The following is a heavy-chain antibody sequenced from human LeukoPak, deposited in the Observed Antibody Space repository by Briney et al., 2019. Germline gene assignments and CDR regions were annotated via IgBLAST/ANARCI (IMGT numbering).Heavy chain of an antibody. CDR1: GGSISSYY. CDR2: IYYSGST. CDR3: ARSSTKMNWFDP. D-gene: IGHD2-2*01. Sequence: SETLSLTCTVSGGSISSYYWSWIRQPPGKGLEWTGYIYYSGSTNYNPSLKSRVTISVDTSKNQFSLKLSSVTAADTAVYYCARSSTKMNWFDPWGQGTLVTVSS. J-gene: IGHJ5*02. V-gene: IGHV4-59*01.